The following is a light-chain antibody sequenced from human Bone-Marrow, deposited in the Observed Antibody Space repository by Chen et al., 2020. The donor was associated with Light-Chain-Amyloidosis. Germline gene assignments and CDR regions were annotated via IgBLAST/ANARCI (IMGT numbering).Light chain of an antibody. J-gene: IGLJ2*01. CDR3: AAWDDSLNVPGVV. Sequence: QSVLTQPPSASGTPGQRVTISCYGRSSNIGSNTLNWYQQLPGTAPKLLIYSNNQRPSGVPDRFSGSKSGTSASLAISGLQSEDEADYYCAAWDDSLNVPGVVFGGGTKLTVL. CDR1: SSNIGSNT. CDR2: SNN. V-gene: IGLV1-44*01.